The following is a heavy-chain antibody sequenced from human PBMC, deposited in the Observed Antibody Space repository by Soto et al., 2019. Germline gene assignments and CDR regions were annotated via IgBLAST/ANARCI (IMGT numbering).Heavy chain of an antibody. CDR2: INHSGST. D-gene: IGHD2-2*01. J-gene: IGHJ4*02. CDR3: ARVRVPAALDY. CDR1: GGSFSGYY. V-gene: IGHV4-34*01. Sequence: SETLSLTCAVYGGSFSGYYWSWIRQPPGKGLEWIGEINHSGSTNYNPSLKSRVTISVDTSKNQFSLKLSSVTAVDTAVYYCARVRVPAALDYWGQGTLVTVSS.